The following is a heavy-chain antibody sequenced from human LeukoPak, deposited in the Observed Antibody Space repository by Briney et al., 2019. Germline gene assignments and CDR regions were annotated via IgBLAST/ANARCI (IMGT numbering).Heavy chain of an antibody. CDR3: ARDCDGLAYFDY. V-gene: IGHV1-2*02. Sequence: ASVKVSCKASGYIFTGYYMHWVRQAPGHGLEWMGWINPNSGGTNSAQKFQGRVTMTRDTSISTAYMDLSSLISDDTAVYYCARDCDGLAYFDYWGQGTLVTVSS. CDR1: GYIFTGYY. D-gene: IGHD2-21*01. J-gene: IGHJ4*02. CDR2: INPNSGGT.